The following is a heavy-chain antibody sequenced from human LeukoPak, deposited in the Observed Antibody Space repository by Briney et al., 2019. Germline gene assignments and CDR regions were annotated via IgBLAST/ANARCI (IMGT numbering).Heavy chain of an antibody. Sequence: EPSETLSLTCTVSGGSISSYYWSWIRQPPGKGLEWIGYIYYSGSTNYNPSLKSRVTISVDTSKNQFSLKLTSVTAADTAVYCCARETSQKGAHYMDVWGKGTTVTISS. J-gene: IGHJ6*03. CDR1: GGSISSYY. CDR3: ARETSQKGAHYMDV. V-gene: IGHV4-59*01. CDR2: IYYSGST. D-gene: IGHD3-16*01.